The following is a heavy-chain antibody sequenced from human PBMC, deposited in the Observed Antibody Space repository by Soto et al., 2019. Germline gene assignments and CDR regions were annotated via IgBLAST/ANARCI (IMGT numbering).Heavy chain of an antibody. CDR1: GGIFSTHV. V-gene: IGHV1-69*06. D-gene: IGHD5-18*01. J-gene: IGHJ6*02. CDR3: ASVLGVVDTVMGGSYYYGMDV. CDR2: IVPIFRTT. Sequence: QVQLVQSGAEVKKAGSSVKVSCKASGGIFSTHVISWVRQAPGQGLEWMGGIVPIFRTTDHAQKFQGRPTFTADKSTSSAYLERNSLRSEDTAVYYCASVLGVVDTVMGGSYYYGMDVWGQGTTVTVSS.